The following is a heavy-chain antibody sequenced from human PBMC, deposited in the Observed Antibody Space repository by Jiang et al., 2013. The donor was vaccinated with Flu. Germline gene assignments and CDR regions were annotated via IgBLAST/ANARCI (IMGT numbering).Heavy chain of an antibody. CDR3: AHRLGIAARPEAVGFDY. CDR1: GFSLSTSGVG. Sequence: KPTQTLTLTCTFSGFSLSTSGVGVGWIRQPPGKALEWLALIYWNDDKRYSPSLKSRLTITKDTSKNQVVLTMTNMDPVDTATYYCAHRLGIAARPEAVGFDYWGQGTLVTVSS. D-gene: IGHD6-6*01. J-gene: IGHJ4*02. CDR2: IYWNDDK. V-gene: IGHV2-5*01.